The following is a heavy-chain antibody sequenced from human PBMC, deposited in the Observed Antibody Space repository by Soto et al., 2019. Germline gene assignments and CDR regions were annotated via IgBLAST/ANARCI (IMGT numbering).Heavy chain of an antibody. D-gene: IGHD1-26*01. CDR3: TIQGGPLSGSYFGEYYYYYGMDV. CDR2: IKSKTDGGTT. Sequence: GGSLRLSCAASGFTFSNAWMNWVRQAPGKGLEWVGRIKSKTDGGTTDYAAPVKGRFTISRDDSKNTLYLQMNSLKTEDTAVYYCTIQGGPLSGSYFGEYYYYYGMDVWGQGTTVTVSS. CDR1: GFTFSNAW. J-gene: IGHJ6*02. V-gene: IGHV3-15*07.